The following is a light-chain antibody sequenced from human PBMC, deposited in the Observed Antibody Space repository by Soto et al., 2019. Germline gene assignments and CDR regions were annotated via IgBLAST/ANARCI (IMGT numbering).Light chain of an antibody. CDR1: SSDIGGYNY. CDR2: GVS. J-gene: IGLJ2*01. V-gene: IGLV2-14*01. Sequence: QSALTQPASVSGSPGQSITISCTGTSSDIGGYNYVSWYQQHPGKAPKLMIYGVSDRPSGVSTRFSGSRSGNTASLTISGLQAEDEADYYCSSYTSSSNRVFGGGTKLTVL. CDR3: SSYTSSSNRV.